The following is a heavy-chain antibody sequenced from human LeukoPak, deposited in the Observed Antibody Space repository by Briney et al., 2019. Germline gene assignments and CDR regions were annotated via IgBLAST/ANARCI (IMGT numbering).Heavy chain of an antibody. D-gene: IGHD2-2*02. CDR3: AGGTTGQLLYIHYYYYYMDV. V-gene: IGHV1-69*05. J-gene: IGHJ6*03. Sequence: GASVKVSCKASGGTFSSYAISWVRQAPGQGLEWMGGIIPIFGTANYAQKFQGRVTITTDESTSTAYMELSSLRSEDTAVYYCAGGTTGQLLYIHYYYYYMDVWGKGTTVTVSS. CDR1: GGTFSSYA. CDR2: IIPIFGTA.